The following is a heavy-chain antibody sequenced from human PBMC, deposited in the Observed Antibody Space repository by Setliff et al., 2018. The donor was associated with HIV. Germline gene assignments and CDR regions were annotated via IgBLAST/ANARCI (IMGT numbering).Heavy chain of an antibody. Sequence: PSETLSLTCSVSGVSTSSSTYYWGWVRQPPGKGLEWIGGIYYTGSPFYNPSLKSRVTISVDTSKNQFSLKLRSVTAADTAVYYCVSGPLSGYGYYFDYWGQGALVTVSS. CDR1: GVSTSSSTYY. J-gene: IGHJ4*02. V-gene: IGHV4-39*01. CDR2: IYYTGSP. D-gene: IGHD3-3*01. CDR3: VSGPLSGYGYYFDY.